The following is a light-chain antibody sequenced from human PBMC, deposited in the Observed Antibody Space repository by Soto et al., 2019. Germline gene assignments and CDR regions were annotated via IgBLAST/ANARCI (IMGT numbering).Light chain of an antibody. CDR3: HQYNNWPWT. Sequence: ETVMTQSPVTLSVSPGDPATLSCRASQRVSSHLAWYQQKPGQAPRLLIYAASTRATGIPVRFSGSGSETEFTLTIRSLQSEDSALYFCHQYNNWPWTFGQGTKVDI. CDR2: AAS. J-gene: IGKJ1*01. CDR1: QRVSSH. V-gene: IGKV3-15*01.